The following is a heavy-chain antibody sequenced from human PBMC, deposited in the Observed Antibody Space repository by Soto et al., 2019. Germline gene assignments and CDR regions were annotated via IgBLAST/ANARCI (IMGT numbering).Heavy chain of an antibody. CDR3: ATACRDGYNCLDY. CDR2: SNPNSGGT. D-gene: IGHD5-12*01. J-gene: IGHJ4*02. Sequence: QVQLVQSGAEVKKPGASVKVSCKASGYTFTGYYIHWVRQAPGQGLEWMGWSNPNSGGTNYAQKFQGWVTMTRDTSISTAYMELSRLTSDDTAVYYCATACRDGYNCLDYWGQGTLVTVSS. CDR1: GYTFTGYY. V-gene: IGHV1-2*04.